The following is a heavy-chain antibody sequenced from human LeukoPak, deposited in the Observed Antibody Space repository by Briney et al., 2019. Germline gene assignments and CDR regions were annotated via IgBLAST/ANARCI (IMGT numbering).Heavy chain of an antibody. CDR1: GYIFISYA. D-gene: IGHD3-10*01. J-gene: IGHJ3*02. CDR2: INAGTGNT. Sequence: ASVKVSCKASGYIFISYAMHWVRQAPGQRLEWVGSINAGTGNTKYSQEFQGRVTITRDTSASTAYMELSSLRSEDMAVYNCARGQYYYASGSSFLKRGVSAFDIWGQGTMVTVSS. CDR3: ARGQYYYASGSSFLKRGVSAFDI. V-gene: IGHV1-3*03.